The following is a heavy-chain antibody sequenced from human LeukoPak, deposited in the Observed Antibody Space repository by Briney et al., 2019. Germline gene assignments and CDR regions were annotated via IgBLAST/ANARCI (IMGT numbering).Heavy chain of an antibody. V-gene: IGHV4-4*02. CDR1: GGSISSSNW. CDR2: IYHSGST. Sequence: SETLSLTCAVSGGSISSSNWWSWVRQPPGKGLEWIGEIYHSGSTNYNPSLKSRVTISVDKSKNQFSLKLSPVTAADTAVYYCARVSAPGSGSYYYYYYGMDVWGQGTTVTVSS. CDR3: ARVSAPGSGSYYYYYYGMDV. D-gene: IGHD3-10*01. J-gene: IGHJ6*02.